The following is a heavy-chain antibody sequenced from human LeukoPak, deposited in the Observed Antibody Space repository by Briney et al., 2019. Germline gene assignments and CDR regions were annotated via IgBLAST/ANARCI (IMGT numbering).Heavy chain of an antibody. CDR2: TSSRGNTI. V-gene: IGHV3-48*03. Sequence: GGSLRLSCAASGFTFSSYEMNWVRQAPGKGLEWVSYTSSRGNTIYYADSVKGRFTISRDNAKISLYLQMNSLRVEDTAIYYCARSLGPTRPFDYWGQGTLLIVSS. D-gene: IGHD5-24*01. CDR1: GFTFSSYE. CDR3: ARSLGPTRPFDY. J-gene: IGHJ4*02.